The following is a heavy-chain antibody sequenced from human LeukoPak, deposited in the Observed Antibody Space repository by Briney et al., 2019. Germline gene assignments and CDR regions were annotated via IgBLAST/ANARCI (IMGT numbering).Heavy chain of an antibody. Sequence: GGSLRLSCAASGFTFSSYAMNWVRQAPGKWLEWISSISGSGDNTYYADSVKGRFTISRDNSKNTLYLQMNSLRAEDTAVYYCAKDEREWLVRRGGDYWGQGTLVTVSS. CDR2: ISGSGDNT. J-gene: IGHJ4*02. D-gene: IGHD6-19*01. V-gene: IGHV3-23*01. CDR3: AKDEREWLVRRGGDY. CDR1: GFTFSSYA.